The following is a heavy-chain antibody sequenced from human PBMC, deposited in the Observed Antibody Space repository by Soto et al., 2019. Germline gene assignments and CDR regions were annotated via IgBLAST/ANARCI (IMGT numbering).Heavy chain of an antibody. D-gene: IGHD3-3*01. CDR1: GFSLTTSGVG. V-gene: IGHV2-5*02. CDR2: IYWDDDK. CDR3: AHRVLRTVFGLVTTTAIYFDF. Sequence: QITLNESGPTVVRPTETLTLNCRFSGFSLTTSGVGVGWVRQSPGKAPEWLALIYWDDDKRYSESLKSRLTITKDTSKNQVVLTVANLDPTDTATYYCAHRVLRTVFGLVTTTAIYFDFWGQGTPVAVSS. J-gene: IGHJ4*02.